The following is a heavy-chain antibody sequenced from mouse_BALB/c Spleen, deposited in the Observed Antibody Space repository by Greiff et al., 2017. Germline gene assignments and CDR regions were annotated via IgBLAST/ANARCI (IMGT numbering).Heavy chain of an antibody. CDR3: ARSGVRRAMDY. CDR2: ISSGSSTI. Sequence: EVKLMESGGGLVQPGGSRKLSCAASGFTFSSFGMHWVRQAPEKGLEWVAYISSGSSTIYYADTVKGRFTISRDNPKNTLFLQMTSLRSEDTAMYYCARSGVRRAMDYWGQGTSVTVSS. J-gene: IGHJ4*01. D-gene: IGHD3-1*01. CDR1: GFTFSSFG. V-gene: IGHV5-17*02.